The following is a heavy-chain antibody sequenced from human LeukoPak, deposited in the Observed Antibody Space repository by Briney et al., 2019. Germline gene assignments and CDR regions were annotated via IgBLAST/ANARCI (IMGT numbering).Heavy chain of an antibody. D-gene: IGHD3-3*01. CDR3: ARGSDRTIFGVVIIPRPVFDY. Sequence: SQTLSLTCAISGDSVSSNSAAWNWIRQSPSRGLEWLGRTYYRSKWYNDYAVSVKSRITINPDTSKNQFSLQLNSVTPEDTAVYYCARGSDRTIFGVVIIPRPVFDYWGQGTLVTVSS. CDR1: GDSVSSNSAA. V-gene: IGHV6-1*01. J-gene: IGHJ4*02. CDR2: TYYRSKWYN.